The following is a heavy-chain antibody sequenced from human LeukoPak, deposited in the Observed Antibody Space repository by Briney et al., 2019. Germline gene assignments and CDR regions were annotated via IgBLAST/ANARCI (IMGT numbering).Heavy chain of an antibody. CDR3: ARVPWELQAFDI. CDR2: IYYSGST. J-gene: IGHJ3*02. D-gene: IGHD1-26*01. Sequence: SETLSLTCTVSGCSISSYYWSWIRQPPGKGLEWIGYIYYSGSTNYNPSLKSRVTISVDTSKNQFSLKLSSVTAADTAVYYCARVPWELQAFDIWGQGTMVTVSS. V-gene: IGHV4-59*01. CDR1: GCSISSYY.